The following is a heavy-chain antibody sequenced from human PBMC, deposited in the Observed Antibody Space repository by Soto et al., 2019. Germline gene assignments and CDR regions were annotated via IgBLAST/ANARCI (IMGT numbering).Heavy chain of an antibody. CDR3: AKLAGVRFDGSGGDADY. V-gene: IGHV3-23*01. D-gene: IGHD3-10*01. Sequence: EVQLLESGGGLVQPGGSLRLSCAASGFTFITYAMSWVRQGPGKGLEWVSTISAGGSSTYYADSVRGRFTISRDNFKNTMYLQVNSLRADDTAVYFCAKLAGVRFDGSGGDADYWGQGTLVTVSS. CDR2: ISAGGSST. CDR1: GFTFITYA. J-gene: IGHJ4*02.